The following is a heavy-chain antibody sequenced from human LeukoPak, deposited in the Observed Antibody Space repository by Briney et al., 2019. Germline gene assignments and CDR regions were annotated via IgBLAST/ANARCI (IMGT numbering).Heavy chain of an antibody. CDR3: ARARDCSSTSCYEYFDY. D-gene: IGHD2-2*01. CDR2: INHSGST. V-gene: IGHV4-34*01. Sequence: SETLSLTCAVYGGSFSGYYWSWIRQPPGKGLEWLGEINHSGSTNYNPSLKSRVTISVDTSKNQFSLKLSSVTAADTAVYYCARARDCSSTSCYEYFDYWGQGTLVTVSS. CDR1: GGSFSGYY. J-gene: IGHJ4*02.